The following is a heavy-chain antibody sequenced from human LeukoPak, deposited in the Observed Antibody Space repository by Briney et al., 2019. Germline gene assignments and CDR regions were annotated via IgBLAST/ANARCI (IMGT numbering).Heavy chain of an antibody. Sequence: GESLKISCQGSGYSFPSYWLAWVRQMPGKGLEWVGIIYPADSETRYSPSFQGHVTISADKSISTAYLQWSSLKASDTAMYYCARLTLYSGSFYLDWFDPWGQGTLVTVSS. V-gene: IGHV5-51*01. CDR1: GYSFPSYW. D-gene: IGHD3-10*01. CDR3: ARLTLYSGSFYLDWFDP. CDR2: IYPADSET. J-gene: IGHJ5*02.